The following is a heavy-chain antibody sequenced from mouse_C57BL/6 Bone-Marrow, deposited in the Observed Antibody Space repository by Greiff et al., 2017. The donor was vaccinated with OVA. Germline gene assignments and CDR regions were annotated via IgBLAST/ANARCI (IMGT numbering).Heavy chain of an antibody. J-gene: IGHJ1*03. Sequence: VQLQQSGPELVKPGASVKISCKASGYSFTGYYMNWVKQSPEKSLEWIGEINPSTGGTTYNQKFKAKATLTVDKYSSTAYMQLKSLTSEDSAVYYCARGYYYGSSYGNFDVWGTGTTVTVSS. CDR2: INPSTGGT. CDR3: ARGYYYGSSYGNFDV. D-gene: IGHD1-1*01. V-gene: IGHV1-42*01. CDR1: GYSFTGYY.